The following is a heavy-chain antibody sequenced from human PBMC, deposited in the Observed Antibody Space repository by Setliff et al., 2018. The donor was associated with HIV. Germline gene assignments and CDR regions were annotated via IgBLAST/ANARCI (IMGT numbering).Heavy chain of an antibody. V-gene: IGHV3-21*01. CDR1: GFSFGTYS. J-gene: IGHJ6*03. CDR2: ISSASSYI. Sequence: TGGSLRLSCLASGFSFGTYSMTWVRQAPGKGLEWVSSISSASSYIYYEDSVKGRFTVSRDNAEHSLYLQMDSLRADDTAVYYCAGGYSSSWHNDYHYYMDVWGKGTTVTVSS. D-gene: IGHD6-13*01. CDR3: AGGYSSSWHNDYHYYMDV.